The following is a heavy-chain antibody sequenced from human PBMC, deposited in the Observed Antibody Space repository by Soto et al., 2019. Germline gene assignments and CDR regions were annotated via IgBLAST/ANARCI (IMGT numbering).Heavy chain of an antibody. J-gene: IGHJ6*02. V-gene: IGHV3-30*18. CDR1: GLMFSNFG. CDR3: AKRISGWFYYGMDV. D-gene: IGHD6-25*01. Sequence: GGSLRLSCGASGLMFSNFGMHWVRQAPGKGLEWVAIISNDGNKRDYADSVKGRFTISRDNSKHTLFLQMNSLRPEDTAVYYCAKRISGWFYYGMDVWGQGTTVTVSS. CDR2: ISNDGNKR.